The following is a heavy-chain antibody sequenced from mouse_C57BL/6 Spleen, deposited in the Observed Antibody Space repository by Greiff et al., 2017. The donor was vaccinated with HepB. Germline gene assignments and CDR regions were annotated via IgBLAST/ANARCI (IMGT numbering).Heavy chain of an antibody. Sequence: EVQLVESGGGLVQPKGSLKLSCAASGFSFNTYAMNWVRQAPGKGLEWVARIRSKSNNYATYYADSVKDRFTISRDDSESMLYLQMNNLKTEDTAMYYCVRHGGDDYDGDAMDYWGQGTSVTVSS. J-gene: IGHJ4*01. CDR1: GFSFNTYA. V-gene: IGHV10-1*01. D-gene: IGHD2-4*01. CDR3: VRHGGDDYDGDAMDY. CDR2: IRSKSNNYAT.